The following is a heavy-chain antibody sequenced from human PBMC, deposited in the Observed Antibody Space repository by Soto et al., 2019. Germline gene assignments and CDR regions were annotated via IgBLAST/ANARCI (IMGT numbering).Heavy chain of an antibody. J-gene: IGHJ2*01. CDR1: GFTFGDYA. CDR3: SRQQLVDWYFDL. D-gene: IGHD6-6*01. CDR2: IRSKAHGGTT. Sequence: GGSLRLSCAASGFTFGDYAMSWFRQAPGKGLEWVSFIRSKAHGGTTEDAASVKGRFTVSRDDSKNIAYLQMNSLKTEDTGVCYCSRQQLVDWYFDLRGRGTLVTVSA. V-gene: IGHV3-49*03.